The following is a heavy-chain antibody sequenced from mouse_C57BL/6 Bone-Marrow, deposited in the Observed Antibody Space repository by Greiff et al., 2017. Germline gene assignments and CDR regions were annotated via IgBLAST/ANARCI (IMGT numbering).Heavy chain of an antibody. Sequence: EVKLVESEGGLVQPGSSMKLSCTASGFTFSDYYLAWVRPVPEKGLEWVANFNYDGSSTYYLDSLKSRFIISRDNAKNILYLQMSSLKSEDTATYCGEREGYNSNFDDWGKGTTLTVSS. D-gene: IGHD2-5*01. V-gene: IGHV5-16*01. CDR3: EREGYNSNFDD. CDR1: GFTFSDYY. CDR2: FNYDGSST. J-gene: IGHJ2*01.